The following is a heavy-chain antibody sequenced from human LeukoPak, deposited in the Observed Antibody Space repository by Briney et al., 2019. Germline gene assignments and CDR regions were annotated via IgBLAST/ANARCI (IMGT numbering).Heavy chain of an antibody. CDR1: GGPFSGYY. Sequence: SETLSLTCAVYGGPFSGYYWSWIRQPPGKGLEWIGEINHSGSTNYNPSLKSRVTISVDTSKNQFSLKLSSVTAADTAVYYCARGDYSNDPPRAYYFDYWGQGTLVTVSS. CDR2: INHSGST. D-gene: IGHD4-11*01. CDR3: ARGDYSNDPPRAYYFDY. V-gene: IGHV4-34*01. J-gene: IGHJ4*02.